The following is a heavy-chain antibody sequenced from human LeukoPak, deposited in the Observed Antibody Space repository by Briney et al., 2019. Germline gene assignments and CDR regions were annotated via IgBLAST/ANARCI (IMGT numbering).Heavy chain of an antibody. J-gene: IGHJ4*02. V-gene: IGHV4-59*01. CDR1: GGSISSYY. D-gene: IGHD3-22*01. CDR2: IYYSGST. CDR3: ARGDYYDSD. Sequence: SETLSLTCTVSGGSISSYYWSWIRQPPGKGLEWIGYIYYSGSTNYNPSLKSRVTISVDTSKNQFSLKLSSVTAADTAVYYCARGDYYDSDWGQGTLVTVSS.